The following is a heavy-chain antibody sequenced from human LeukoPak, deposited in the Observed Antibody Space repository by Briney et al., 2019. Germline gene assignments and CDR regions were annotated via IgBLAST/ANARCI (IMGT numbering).Heavy chain of an antibody. V-gene: IGHV1-2*02. CDR1: GYTFTGYY. D-gene: IGHD2-21*02. CDR2: INPNSGGT. CDR3: ARTRVFPPLAYCGGDCSRKWDSEYFQH. Sequence: ASVKVSCKASGYTFTGYYMHWVRQAPGQGLEWMGWINPNSGGTNYAQKFQGRVTMTRDTSISTAYMELSSLRSEDTAVYYCARTRVFPPLAYCGGDCSRKWDSEYFQHWGQGTLVTVSS. J-gene: IGHJ1*01.